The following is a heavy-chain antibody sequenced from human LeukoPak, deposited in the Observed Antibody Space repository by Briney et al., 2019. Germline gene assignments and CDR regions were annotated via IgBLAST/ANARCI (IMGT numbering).Heavy chain of an antibody. CDR2: INHNGNVN. J-gene: IGHJ4*02. V-gene: IGHV3-7*01. CDR1: GFTFSSYW. CDR3: ARLSRIAVVTDDY. D-gene: IGHD6-19*01. Sequence: PGGSLRLSCAASGFTFSSYWMNWARQAPGKGLEWVASINHNGNVNYYVDSVKGRFTISRDNAKNSLYLQMNSLRAEDTAVYYCARLSRIAVVTDDYWGQGTLVTVSS.